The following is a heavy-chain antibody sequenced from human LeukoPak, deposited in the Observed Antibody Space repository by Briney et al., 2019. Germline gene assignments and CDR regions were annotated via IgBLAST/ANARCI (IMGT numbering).Heavy chain of an antibody. D-gene: IGHD3-22*01. CDR3: ATYSSLNRREFQF. Sequence: GGSLRLSCAASGFTFSSYAMSWVRQAPGKGLEWVANIRQDGSDKYYVDSVKGRFTISRDNAQNSVYLQMASLRAEDTAVYYCATYSSLNRREFQFWGQGTLLTVSS. CDR1: GFTFSSYA. V-gene: IGHV3-7*01. J-gene: IGHJ1*01. CDR2: IRQDGSDK.